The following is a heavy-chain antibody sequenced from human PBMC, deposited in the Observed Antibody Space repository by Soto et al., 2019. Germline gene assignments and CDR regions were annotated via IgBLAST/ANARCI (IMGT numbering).Heavy chain of an antibody. CDR1: GGSISRYY. V-gene: IGHV4-59*01. D-gene: IGHD2-21*02. CDR3: ARDLWGYCGTDCYPLDV. J-gene: IGHJ6*02. CDR2: MYNTGST. Sequence: QVQLQESGPGLVKPSETLSLTCTVSGGSISRYYWSWIRQPPGKGLEWIGYMYNTGSTVYNPSFKSRVTRSVDTSKNQFSLQLNSVTAADTAVYYCARDLWGYCGTDCYPLDVWGQGTTVTVSS.